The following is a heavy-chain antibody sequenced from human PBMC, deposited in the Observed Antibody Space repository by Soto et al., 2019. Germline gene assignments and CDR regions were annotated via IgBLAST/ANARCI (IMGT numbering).Heavy chain of an antibody. CDR1: GYTFSSYA. CDR3: ARDTGYGTFDF. D-gene: IGHD3-9*01. J-gene: IGHJ4*02. V-gene: IGHV1-3*01. Sequence: QVHLVQSGAEVRKPGASVKVSCKAYGYTFSSYAMHWVRQAPGQRLEWMGWINAGYGNTKSSQKFQDRVTISRDTSASTAYMELTSLRSEDTAVYYCARDTGYGTFDFWGQGTLVTVSS. CDR2: INAGYGNT.